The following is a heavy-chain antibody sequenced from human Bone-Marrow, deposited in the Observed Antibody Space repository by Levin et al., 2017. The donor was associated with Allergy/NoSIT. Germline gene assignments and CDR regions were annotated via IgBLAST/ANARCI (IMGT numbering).Heavy chain of an antibody. D-gene: IGHD6-13*01. CDR2: IGGTGYDT. CDR3: AKDSGYSTTWYWDH. CDR1: GFPFSSYT. V-gene: IGHV3-23*01. J-gene: IGHJ4*02. Sequence: SCAGSGFPFSSYTMTWVRRAPGRGLEWVSSIGGTGYDTYYADSVRGRFTISRDNSRDSVYLQMNSLRGDDTAFYYCAKDSGYSTTWYWDHWGQGTLVSVSS.